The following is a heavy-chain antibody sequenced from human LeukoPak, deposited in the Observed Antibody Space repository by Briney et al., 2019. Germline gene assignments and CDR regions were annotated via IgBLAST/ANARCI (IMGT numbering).Heavy chain of an antibody. Sequence: SGGSLRLSCAASGFIFSSYSMNWVRQAPGKGLEWVSSISSSSSYIYYADSVKGRFTISRDNAKNSLYLQMNSLRAEDTAVYYCASTSWGVPAAKGAFDIWGQGTMVTVSS. V-gene: IGHV3-21*01. J-gene: IGHJ3*02. CDR1: GFIFSSYS. D-gene: IGHD2-2*01. CDR3: ASTSWGVPAAKGAFDI. CDR2: ISSSSSYI.